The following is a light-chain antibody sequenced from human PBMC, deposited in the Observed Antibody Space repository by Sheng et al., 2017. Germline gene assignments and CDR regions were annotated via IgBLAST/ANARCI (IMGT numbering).Light chain of an antibody. V-gene: IGKV3-11*01. J-gene: IGKJ4*01. CDR3: QQYNKWPLT. CDR1: QSVSRY. CDR2: DAS. Sequence: EIVLTQSPATLSLSPGERATLSCRASQSVSRYLAWFQQKPGQAPRLLIYDASTRATGIPARFSGSGSGTDFTLTISSLQSEDFAIYHCQQYNKWPLTFGGGTKVEIK.